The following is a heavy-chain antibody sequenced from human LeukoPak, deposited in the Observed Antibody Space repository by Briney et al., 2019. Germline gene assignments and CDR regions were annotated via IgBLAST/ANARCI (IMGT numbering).Heavy chain of an antibody. J-gene: IGHJ6*02. V-gene: IGHV4-30-4*01. D-gene: IGHD3-3*01. CDR3: ARGSDRYYDFWSGYYPPWYYYYGMDV. Sequence: SETLSLTCTVSGGSISSGDYYWSWIRQPPGKGLEWIGYIYHSGSTNYNPSLKSRVTISVDTSKNQFSLKLSSVTAADTAVYYCARGSDRYYDFWSGYYPPWYYYYGMDVWGQGTTVTVSS. CDR2: IYHSGST. CDR1: GGSISSGDYY.